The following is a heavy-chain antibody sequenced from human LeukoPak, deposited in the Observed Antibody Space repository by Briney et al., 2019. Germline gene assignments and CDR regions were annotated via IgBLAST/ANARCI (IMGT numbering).Heavy chain of an antibody. Sequence: ASEKVSCKASGYTFTSYGISWVRQAPGQGLEWMGWISAYNGNTNYAQKLQGRVTMTTDTSTSTAYMELRSLRSDDTAVYYCARDLYVNCSSTSCLPPPPNWFDPWGQGTLVTVSS. D-gene: IGHD2-2*01. CDR1: GYTFTSYG. J-gene: IGHJ5*02. CDR3: ARDLYVNCSSTSCLPPPPNWFDP. V-gene: IGHV1-18*04. CDR2: ISAYNGNT.